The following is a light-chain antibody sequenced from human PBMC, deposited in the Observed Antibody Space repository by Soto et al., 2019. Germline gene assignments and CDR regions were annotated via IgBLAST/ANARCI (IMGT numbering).Light chain of an antibody. CDR1: QSVSSY. J-gene: IGKJ3*01. V-gene: IGKV3-11*01. CDR3: QQRSNWPPGFT. CDR2: DAS. Sequence: EIVLTQSPATLSLSPGERATLSCRASQSVSSYLAWYQQKPGQAPRLLIYDASNRATGIPARFSGSGSGTDFTVTISSPEPEDFAVYYCQQRSNWPPGFTFGPGTKVDIK.